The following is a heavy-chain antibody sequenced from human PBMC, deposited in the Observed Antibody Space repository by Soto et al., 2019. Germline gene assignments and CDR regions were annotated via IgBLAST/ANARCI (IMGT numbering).Heavy chain of an antibody. CDR2: IYYSGST. Sequence: PSETLSLTCSVSGGPISSYYWSWVRQPPGKGLKWIGYIYYSGSTNYNPSLKCRVTISVDTSKNQFSLKLSSVTAADTAVYYCARHQGNYDYIWGSYRSNPNAAFDIWGQGTMVTVSS. CDR3: ARHQGNYDYIWGSYRSNPNAAFDI. CDR1: GGPISSYY. D-gene: IGHD3-16*02. V-gene: IGHV4-59*08. J-gene: IGHJ3*02.